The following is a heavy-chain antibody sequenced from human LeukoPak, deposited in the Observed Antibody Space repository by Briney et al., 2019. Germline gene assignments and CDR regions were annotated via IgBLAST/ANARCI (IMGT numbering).Heavy chain of an antibody. J-gene: IGHJ4*02. CDR2: ISSSSSTI. CDR3: ARGLLGMAAIAVAGII. V-gene: IGHV3-48*04. D-gene: IGHD6-19*01. CDR1: GFTLSTYS. Sequence: PGGSLRLSCAASGFTLSTYSMNWVRQAPWKGLEWVSYISSSSSTIYYADSVKGRFTISRDNAKNSLYLQMNSLRAEDTAVYYCARGLLGMAAIAVAGIIWGQGTLVTVSS.